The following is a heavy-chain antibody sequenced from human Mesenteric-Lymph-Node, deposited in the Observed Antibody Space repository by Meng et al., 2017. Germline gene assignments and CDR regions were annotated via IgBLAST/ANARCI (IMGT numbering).Heavy chain of an antibody. D-gene: IGHD3-3*01. V-gene: IGHV3-11*01. CDR1: GFTFSDYY. CDR3: AREAAYYDLWSGYLY. CDR2: ISTVVTTT. Sequence: GESLKISCAASGFTFSDYYMSWIRQAPGKGLEWIAYISTVVTTTSYADSVKGRFTISRDNTKNSLYLQMNSLRAEDTAVYYCAREAAYYDLWSGYLYWGQGRLVTVSS. J-gene: IGHJ4*02.